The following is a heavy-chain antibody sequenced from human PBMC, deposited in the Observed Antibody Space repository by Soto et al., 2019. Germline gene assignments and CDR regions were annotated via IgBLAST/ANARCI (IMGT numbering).Heavy chain of an antibody. CDR2: ISPYSGKT. D-gene: IGHD3-22*01. V-gene: IGHV1-18*01. J-gene: IGHJ4*02. Sequence: ASVKVSCKASGYTFTNNDVCWVRQTPGQGLEWMGWISPYSGKTNYARKFQGRVTMTTDTSTSTVYMELRSLTSDDTAVYYCAREGLLLLPDYWGQGTLVTVSS. CDR1: GYTFTNND. CDR3: AREGLLLLPDY.